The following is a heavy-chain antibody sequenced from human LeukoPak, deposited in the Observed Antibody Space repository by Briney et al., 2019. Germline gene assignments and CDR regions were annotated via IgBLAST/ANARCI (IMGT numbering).Heavy chain of an antibody. CDR2: IYYSGST. J-gene: IGHJ2*01. CDR1: GGSISSSSYY. Sequence: KPSEALSLTCTVSGGSISSSSYYWGRIRQPPGKGLEWIGSIYYSGSTYYNPSLKSRVTISVDTSKNQFSLKLSSVTAADTAVYYCARDRQQLGQPRVWYFDLWGRGTLVTVSS. V-gene: IGHV4-39*07. D-gene: IGHD6-13*01. CDR3: ARDRQQLGQPRVWYFDL.